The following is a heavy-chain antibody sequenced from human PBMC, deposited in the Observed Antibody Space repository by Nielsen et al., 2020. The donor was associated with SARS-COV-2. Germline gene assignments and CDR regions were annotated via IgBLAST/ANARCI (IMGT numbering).Heavy chain of an antibody. J-gene: IGHJ4*02. CDR1: GFTFSSYA. V-gene: IGHV3-74*03. D-gene: IGHD3-9*01. Sequence: GESLKISCAASGFTFSSYAMSWVRQAPGKGLMWVSRVNSDGTSTAYADSVKGRFTISRDNARNTLYLQMNSLRAEDTAVYYCARDRYFSYSFDYWGQGSLVAVSP. CDR3: ARDRYFSYSFDY. CDR2: VNSDGTST.